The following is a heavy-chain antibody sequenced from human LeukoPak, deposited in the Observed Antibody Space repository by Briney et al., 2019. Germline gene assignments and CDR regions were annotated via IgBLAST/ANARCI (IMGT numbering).Heavy chain of an antibody. D-gene: IGHD1-26*01. CDR2: IKQDGSEK. V-gene: IGHV3-7*01. CDR3: ARVGATEAFDI. CDR1: GFTFSSYA. J-gene: IGHJ3*02. Sequence: PGGSLRLSCAASGFTFSSYAMHWVRQAPGKGLEWVANIKQDGSEKYYVDSVKGRFTISRDNAKNSLYLQMNSLRAEDTAVYYCARVGATEAFDIWGQGTMVTVSS.